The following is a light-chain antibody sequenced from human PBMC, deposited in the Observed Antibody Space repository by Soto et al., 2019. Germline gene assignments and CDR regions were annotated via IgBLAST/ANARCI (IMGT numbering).Light chain of an antibody. CDR3: MESKHWPYT. CDR1: QSLLYTDGNTY. V-gene: IGKV2-30*01. Sequence: DVVMTQSPLSLPVTLGQPASISCRSSQSLLYTDGNTYLNWFQQRPGQSPRRLIYKVSNRDSGVPDRLSGSGSGTDFSLKINRVEAEDVGVYYCMESKHWPYTFGQGTKLEIK. J-gene: IGKJ2*01. CDR2: KVS.